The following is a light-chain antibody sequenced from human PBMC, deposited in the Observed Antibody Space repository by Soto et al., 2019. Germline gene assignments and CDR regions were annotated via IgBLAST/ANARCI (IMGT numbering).Light chain of an antibody. CDR1: QSVSTSY. CDR3: QQYSSSPPIT. V-gene: IGKV3-20*01. CDR2: GTS. Sequence: DIVLTQSPGTLSLSPGERATLSCRASQSVSTSYFAWYQQKPGQAPRLLIYGTSTRATGIPDRFGGSGSGTDLTLTISRLEPEDFAVYFCQQYSSSPPITFGQGTRLEIK. J-gene: IGKJ5*01.